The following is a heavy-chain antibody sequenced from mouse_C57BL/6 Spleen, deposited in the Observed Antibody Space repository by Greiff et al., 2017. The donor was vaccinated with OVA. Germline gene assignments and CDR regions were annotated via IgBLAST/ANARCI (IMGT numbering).Heavy chain of an antibody. Sequence: EVMLVESGGGLVKPGGSLKLSCAASGFTFSSYAMSWVRQTPEKRLEWVATISDGGSYTYYPDNVKGRFTISRDNAKNNLYLQMSHLKSEDTAMYYGARGGYYGSSPYWYFDVWGTGTTVTVSS. CDR3: ARGGYYGSSPYWYFDV. J-gene: IGHJ1*03. V-gene: IGHV5-4*03. CDR2: ISDGGSYT. CDR1: GFTFSSYA. D-gene: IGHD1-1*01.